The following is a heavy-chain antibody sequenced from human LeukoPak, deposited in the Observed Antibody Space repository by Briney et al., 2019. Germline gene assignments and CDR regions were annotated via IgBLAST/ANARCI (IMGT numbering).Heavy chain of an antibody. CDR3: ARDQFNGYYDY. V-gene: IGHV3-7*01. J-gene: IGHJ4*02. CDR1: GFTFSSYW. CDR2: IKEDGTEK. D-gene: IGHD3-22*01. Sequence: GGSLRLSCAASGFTFSSYWMTWVRQAPTKGLERVANIKEDGTEKFYVDSVKGRFTISRDNAKNSLYLQINSLRAEDTAVYYCARDQFNGYYDYWGQGTLVTVSS.